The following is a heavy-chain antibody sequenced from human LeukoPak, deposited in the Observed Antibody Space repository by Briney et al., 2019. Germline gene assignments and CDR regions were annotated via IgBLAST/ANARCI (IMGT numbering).Heavy chain of an antibody. CDR2: IYYSGST. Sequence: SETLSLTCTVSGGSISSYYWSWIRQPPGKGLEWIGYIYYSGSTNYNPSLKSRVTISVDTPKDQFSLKLTSVTAADTAMYYCVRQDSNGYFDYWGQGTLVTVSS. V-gene: IGHV4-59*01. CDR3: VRQDSNGYFDY. CDR1: GGSISSYY. D-gene: IGHD3-22*01. J-gene: IGHJ4*02.